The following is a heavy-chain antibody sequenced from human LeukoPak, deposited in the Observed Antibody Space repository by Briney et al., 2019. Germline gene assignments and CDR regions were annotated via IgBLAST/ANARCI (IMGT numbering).Heavy chain of an antibody. J-gene: IGHJ6*02. D-gene: IGHD2-2*01. CDR3: ARVLGSSATWTDYYYGMDV. V-gene: IGHV4-59*01. CDR1: GGSISCYY. Sequence: SETLSLTCTVSGGSISCYYWSWIRQPPGKGLEWIGYIYYSGSTNYNPSLKSRVTISVDTSKNQFSLKLSSVTAADTAVYYCARVLGSSATWTDYYYGMDVWGQGTTVTVSS. CDR2: IYYSGST.